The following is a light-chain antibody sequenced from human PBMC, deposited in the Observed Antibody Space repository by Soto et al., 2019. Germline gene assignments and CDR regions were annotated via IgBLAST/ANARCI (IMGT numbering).Light chain of an antibody. Sequence: DIQMTQSPSSLSASVGDRVTITCRASQYIGDFLNWYQQTPGKPPKLLIFGASNLHIGVPSRFSGSGSGTEFTLNISNLLREDFETYYRQQSYFILGTFGRGTKVDIK. CDR2: GAS. J-gene: IGKJ1*01. V-gene: IGKV1-39*01. CDR1: QYIGDF. CDR3: QQSYFILGT.